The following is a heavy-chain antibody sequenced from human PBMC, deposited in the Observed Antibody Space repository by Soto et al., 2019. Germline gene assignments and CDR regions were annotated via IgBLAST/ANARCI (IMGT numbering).Heavy chain of an antibody. CDR3: ARGGSSSGYYYATLDY. Sequence: PWWSLRLSCSASVFTFSSYGMHWFRQAPGKGLEWVAVIWYDGSNKYYADSVKGRFTISRDNSKNTLYLQMNSLRAEDTAVYYCARGGSSSGYYYATLDYWGQGTLVTVSS. CDR2: IWYDGSNK. CDR1: VFTFSSYG. D-gene: IGHD3-22*01. V-gene: IGHV3-33*01. J-gene: IGHJ4*02.